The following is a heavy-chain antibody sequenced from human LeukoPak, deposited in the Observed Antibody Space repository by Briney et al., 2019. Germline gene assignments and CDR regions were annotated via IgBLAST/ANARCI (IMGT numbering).Heavy chain of an antibody. CDR2: MNPNSGNT. CDR3: ARVRYYDFWSGYPSLYYYYYGMDV. D-gene: IGHD3-3*01. Sequence: VASVKVSCKASGYTFTSYDINWVRQATGQGLEWMGWMNPNSGNTGYAQKFQGRVTMTRNTSISTAYMELSSLRSEDTAVYYCARVRYYDFWSGYPSLYYYYYGMDVWGQGTTVTVPS. V-gene: IGHV1-8*01. J-gene: IGHJ6*02. CDR1: GYTFTSYD.